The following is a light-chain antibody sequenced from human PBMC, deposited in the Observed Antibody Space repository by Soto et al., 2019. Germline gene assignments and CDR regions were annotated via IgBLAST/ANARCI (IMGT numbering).Light chain of an antibody. CDR3: HQFATTRS. V-gene: IGKV3-20*01. CDR2: GAS. CDR1: QSLSSSF. J-gene: IGKJ1*01. Sequence: EIVLTQSPGTLSLSPGQRATLSCRASQSLSSSFLAWYQQKPGQAPRLIIYGASSRAAGIPDRFSGSGSGTDFPLTISSLEPEDFAVYYCHQFATTRSFGQGTKVDMK.